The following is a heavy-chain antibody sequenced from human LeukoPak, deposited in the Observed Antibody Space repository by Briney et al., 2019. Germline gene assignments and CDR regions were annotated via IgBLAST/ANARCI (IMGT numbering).Heavy chain of an antibody. J-gene: IGHJ5*02. CDR1: GFTFSSYG. CDR2: IRYDGSNK. CDR3: AKAVGNWFDP. V-gene: IGHV3-30*02. Sequence: GGSLRLPCAASGFTFSSYGMHWVRQAPGKGLEWVAFIRYDGSNKYYADSVKGRFTISRDNSKNTLYLQMNSLRAEDTAVYYCAKAVGNWFDPWGQGTLVTVSS.